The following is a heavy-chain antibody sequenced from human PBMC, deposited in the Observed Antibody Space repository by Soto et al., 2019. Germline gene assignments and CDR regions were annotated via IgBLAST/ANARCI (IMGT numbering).Heavy chain of an antibody. CDR2: INHSGSA. CDR1: GGSFSGYY. CDR3: ARGRIAAAATSSRDYYYYMDV. V-gene: IGHV4-34*01. D-gene: IGHD6-13*01. J-gene: IGHJ6*03. Sequence: SETLSLTCAVYGGSFSGYYWSWIRQPPGKGPEWIGEINHSGSANYNPSLKSRVTISVDTSKNQFSLKLSSVTAADTAVYYCARGRIAAAATSSRDYYYYMDVWGKGTTVTVSS.